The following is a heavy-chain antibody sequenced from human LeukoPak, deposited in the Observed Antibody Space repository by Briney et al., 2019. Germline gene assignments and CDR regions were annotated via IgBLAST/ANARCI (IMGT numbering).Heavy chain of an antibody. CDR1: GGSFSGYY. CDR2: INHSGNT. V-gene: IGHV4-34*01. Sequence: SETLSLTCAVYGGSFSGYYWSWIRQPPGKGLEWIGEINHSGNTDYNPSLKSRVTISVDTSKNQFSLKLSSVTAADTAVYYCAREGEYYDSSLDALDIWGQGTMVTVSS. J-gene: IGHJ3*02. CDR3: AREGEYYDSSLDALDI. D-gene: IGHD3-22*01.